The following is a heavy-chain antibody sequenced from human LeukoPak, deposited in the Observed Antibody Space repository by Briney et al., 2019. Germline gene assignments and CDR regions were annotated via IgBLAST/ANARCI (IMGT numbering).Heavy chain of an antibody. CDR2: ISAYNGNT. V-gene: IGHV1-18*01. D-gene: IGHD5-18*01. CDR3: ARAAGWTASFDY. CDR1: GYTFTSYG. J-gene: IGHJ4*02. Sequence: GASVKVSCTASGYTFTSYGISWVRQAPGQGLEWMGWISAYNGNTNYAQKLQGRVTMTTDTSTSTAYIELRSLRSDDTAVYYCARAAGWTASFDYWGQGTLVTVSS.